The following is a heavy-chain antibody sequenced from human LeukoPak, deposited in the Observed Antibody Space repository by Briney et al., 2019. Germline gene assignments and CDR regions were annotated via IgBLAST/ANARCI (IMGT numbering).Heavy chain of an antibody. Sequence: NPSETLSLTCTVSGASVGSAGYYWSWIRQPPGGGLEWIGYIYYIRNTNYNPSLKSRVTMSLDPSKNQFSLKLNSVTAADTAVYYCARTQSQSGTYRYYFGYWGQGTQVTVSS. V-gene: IGHV4-61*08. CDR1: GASVGSAGYY. CDR3: ARTQSQSGTYRYYFGY. J-gene: IGHJ4*02. CDR2: IYYIRNT. D-gene: IGHD1-26*01.